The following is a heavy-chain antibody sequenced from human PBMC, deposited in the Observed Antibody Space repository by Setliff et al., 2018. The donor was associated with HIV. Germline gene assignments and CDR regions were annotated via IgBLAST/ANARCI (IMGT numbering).Heavy chain of an antibody. CDR3: AFSKQMATMAFDY. D-gene: IGHD5-12*01. Sequence: SETLSLTCIVSGGSISNFYCSWSWIRQPPGKGLEWIGYIYTSGSTKYNPSLKSRVTLSVDTSKNQFSLKLSSVSAADTAVYYCAFSKQMATMAFDYWGQGALVTVSS. J-gene: IGHJ4*02. CDR1: GGSISNFY. V-gene: IGHV4-4*08. CDR2: IYTSGST.